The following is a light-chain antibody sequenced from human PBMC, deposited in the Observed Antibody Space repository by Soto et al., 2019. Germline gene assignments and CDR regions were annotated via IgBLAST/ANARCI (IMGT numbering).Light chain of an antibody. CDR2: DTS. CDR3: QQRSNWPFT. V-gene: IGKV3-11*01. CDR1: QTVSKY. Sequence: ETVLAQSPGTLSLSPGERATLSCRASQTVSKYLAWYQQKPGQAPRLLIYDTSNRATGIPARFSGSGSGTDFTLTISGLQPEDFAVYYCQQRSNWPFTFGPGTTVDFK. J-gene: IGKJ3*01.